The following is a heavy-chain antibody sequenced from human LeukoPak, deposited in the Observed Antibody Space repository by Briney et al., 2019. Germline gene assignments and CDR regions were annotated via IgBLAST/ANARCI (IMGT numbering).Heavy chain of an antibody. J-gene: IGHJ6*02. Sequence: ASVKVSCKASGYTFTGYYMHWVRQAPGQGLEWMGWINPNSGGTNYAQKFQGRVTMTRDTSTSTVYMELSSLRSEDTAVYYCASCAYYYYGMDVWGQGTTVTVSS. CDR1: GYTFTGYY. V-gene: IGHV1-2*02. CDR3: ASCAYYYYGMDV. CDR2: INPNSGGT.